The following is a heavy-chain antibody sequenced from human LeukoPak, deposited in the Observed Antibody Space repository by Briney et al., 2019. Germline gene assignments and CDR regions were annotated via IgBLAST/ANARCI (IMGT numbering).Heavy chain of an antibody. Sequence: PSETLSLTCAVYGGSFSGYYWSWIRQPPGKGLEWIGEINHSGSTNYNPSLKSRVTISVDTSKNQFPLKLSSVTAADTAVYYCASWTTVTTYGYWGQGTLVTVSS. CDR1: GGSFSGYY. J-gene: IGHJ4*02. CDR3: ASWTTVTTYGY. CDR2: INHSGST. V-gene: IGHV4-34*01. D-gene: IGHD4-17*01.